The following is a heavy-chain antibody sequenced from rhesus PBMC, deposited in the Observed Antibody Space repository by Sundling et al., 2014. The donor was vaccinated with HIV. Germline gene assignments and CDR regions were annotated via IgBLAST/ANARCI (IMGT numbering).Heavy chain of an antibody. CDR3: ARSNPLYLDFDV. D-gene: IGHD3-3*01. CDR2: VYSSGTK. J-gene: IGHJ5-1*01. V-gene: IGHV4-127*01. CDR1: GDSIISGYG. Sequence: QVQLQESGPGLVKPSATLSLTCAVSGDSIISGYGWTWVRQSPGKGLKWIATVYSSGTKYLNPSLQSRVTLSLDTSKNEVSVRLTSVTAADTALYYCARSNPLYLDFDVWGPGVLVTVSS.